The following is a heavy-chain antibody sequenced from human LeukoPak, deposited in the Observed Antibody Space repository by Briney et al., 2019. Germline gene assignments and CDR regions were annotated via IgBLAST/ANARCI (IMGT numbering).Heavy chain of an antibody. Sequence: GASVKVSCKVSGYTLTELSMHWVRQAPGKGLEWMGGFDPEDGETIYAQKFQGRVTMTEDTSTDTAYMELSSLRSEDTAVYYCARDLPRYYDILTGYSTQNWFDPWGQGTLVTVSS. D-gene: IGHD3-9*01. CDR3: ARDLPRYYDILTGYSTQNWFDP. CDR1: GYTLTELS. CDR2: FDPEDGET. V-gene: IGHV1-24*01. J-gene: IGHJ5*02.